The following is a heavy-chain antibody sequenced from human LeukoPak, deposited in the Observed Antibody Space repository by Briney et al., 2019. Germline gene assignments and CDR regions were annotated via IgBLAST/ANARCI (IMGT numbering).Heavy chain of an antibody. CDR1: GYPFSTHW. J-gene: IGHJ4*02. V-gene: IGHV1-46*01. CDR2: VNPSDGAR. CDR3: ARGLYYYDRSTYDDFDY. Sequence: ASVKVSCKASGYPFSTHWLHWVRQAPGQGLEWMGFVNPSDGARIYAQKFQGRITMTRDTSTNTVFMELSSLRSEDTAVYYCARGLYYYDRSTYDDFDYWGRGTLVTVSS. D-gene: IGHD3-22*01.